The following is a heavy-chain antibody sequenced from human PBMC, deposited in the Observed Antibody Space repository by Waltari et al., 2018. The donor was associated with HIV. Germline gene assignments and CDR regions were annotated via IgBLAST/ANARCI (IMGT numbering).Heavy chain of an antibody. CDR1: GGSISNFY. CDR2: IYDSGST. J-gene: IGHJ6*02. Sequence: QVQLQETGPGLVKPSETLSLTRTVSGGSISNFYWSWIRQPPGKGLAWIAYIYDSGSTNYNPSLKSRVTISLDTSKNQFSLKLTSVTAADTAVYYCARDRSGYPYYYGLDVWGQGTTVSVSS. V-gene: IGHV4-59*01. CDR3: ARDRSGYPYYYGLDV. D-gene: IGHD3-3*01.